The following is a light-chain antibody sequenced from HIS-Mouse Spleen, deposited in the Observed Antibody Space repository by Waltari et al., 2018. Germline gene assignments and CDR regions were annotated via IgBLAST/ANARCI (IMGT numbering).Light chain of an antibody. J-gene: IGLJ2*01. CDR3: CSYAGSSTVV. V-gene: IGLV2-23*01. Sequence: QSALTQPASVSVSPGQSITISCTGTSSDVGSYNLVSWYQQHPGKAPKLMIYEGSKRPSGVSNRFSGSKSGNTASLTISGLLAEDEADYYCCSYAGSSTVVFGGGTKLTVL. CDR2: EGS. CDR1: SSDVGSYNL.